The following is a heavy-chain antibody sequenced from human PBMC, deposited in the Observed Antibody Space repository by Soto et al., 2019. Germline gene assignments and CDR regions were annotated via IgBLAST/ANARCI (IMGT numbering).Heavy chain of an antibody. CDR3: AREVPAATYNWFDP. Sequence: PSETLSLTCTVSGGSISSGNYYWSWIRQPPGKGLEWIGYIYYSGSTYYNPSLKSRVTISVDTSKNQFSLKLSSVTAADTAVYYCAREVPAATYNWFDPWGQGTLVTVS. CDR2: IYYSGST. V-gene: IGHV4-30-4*01. J-gene: IGHJ5*02. CDR1: GGSISSGNYY. D-gene: IGHD2-2*01.